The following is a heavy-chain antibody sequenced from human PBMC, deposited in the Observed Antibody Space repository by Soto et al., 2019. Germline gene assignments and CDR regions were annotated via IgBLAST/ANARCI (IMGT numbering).Heavy chain of an antibody. J-gene: IGHJ3*02. V-gene: IGHV1-18*01. D-gene: IGHD3-9*01. CDR1: GYTFTSYG. CDR2: ISAYNGNT. CDR3: ARAGGRYFDWLPKDAFDI. Sequence: ASVKVSCKASGYTFTSYGISWVRQAPGQGLEWMGWISAYNGNTNYAQKLQGRVTMTTDTSTSTAYMELRSLRSDDTAVYYCARAGGRYFDWLPKDAFDIWGQGTMVTVSS.